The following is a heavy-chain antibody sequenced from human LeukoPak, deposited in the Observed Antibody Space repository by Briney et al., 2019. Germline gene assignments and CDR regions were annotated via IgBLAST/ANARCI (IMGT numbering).Heavy chain of an antibody. Sequence: PGGSLRLSCAASGFTFSSYWMHWVRQAPGKGLVWVSRINSDGSTTSYADSVKGRFTISRDNSQNTLYLQMNSLRAEDTAVYYCARASGVTAAFGLLNYYMDVWGKGTTVTISS. CDR1: GFTFSSYW. J-gene: IGHJ6*03. CDR3: ARASGVTAAFGLLNYYMDV. CDR2: INSDGSTT. V-gene: IGHV3-74*01. D-gene: IGHD2-2*01.